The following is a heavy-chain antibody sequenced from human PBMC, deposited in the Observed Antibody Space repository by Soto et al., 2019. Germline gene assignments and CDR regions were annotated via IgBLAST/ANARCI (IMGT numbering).Heavy chain of an antibody. CDR2: IYYSGST. J-gene: IGHJ3*02. CDR1: GGSISSGGYY. V-gene: IGHV4-31*03. CDR3: AGDSAGFGGGDHGGAFDI. Sequence: QVQLQESGPGLVKPSQTLSLTCTVSGGSISSGGYYWSWIRQHPGKGLEWIGYIYYSGSTYYNPSLKSRFTISVDTSKNQFSLKLSSVTAADTAVYYWAGDSAGFGGGDHGGAFDIWGQGTMVTVSS. D-gene: IGHD3-16*01.